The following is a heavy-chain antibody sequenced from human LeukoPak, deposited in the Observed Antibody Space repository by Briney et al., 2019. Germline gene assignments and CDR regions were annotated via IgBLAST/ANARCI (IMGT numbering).Heavy chain of an antibody. V-gene: IGHV4-59*01. CDR3: ARTEESGYSYRYFGYYYYMDV. J-gene: IGHJ6*03. D-gene: IGHD5-18*01. Sequence: PSETQSLTCTVSGGSISSYYWSWIRQPPGKGLEWIGYIYYSGSTHYNPSLKSRVTISVDTSKNQFSLKLSSVTAADTAVYYCARTEESGYSYRYFGYYYYMDVWGKGTTVTVSS. CDR1: GGSISSYY. CDR2: IYYSGST.